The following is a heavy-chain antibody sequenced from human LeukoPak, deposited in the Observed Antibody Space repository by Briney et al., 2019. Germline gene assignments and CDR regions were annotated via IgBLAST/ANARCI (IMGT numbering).Heavy chain of an antibody. D-gene: IGHD3-22*01. CDR1: RASIDNNF. CDR3: ARHRDYYDT. CDR2: IFSSGSP. J-gene: IGHJ4*01. V-gene: IGHV4-59*08. Sequence: SETLSLTCTVSRASIDNNFWTWIRQPPRKGLEWVGSIFSSGSPNYNPSLKNRVIISGDTSKNQISLNLTSVTAADTAVYFCARHRDYYDTWGHGTLVTVSS.